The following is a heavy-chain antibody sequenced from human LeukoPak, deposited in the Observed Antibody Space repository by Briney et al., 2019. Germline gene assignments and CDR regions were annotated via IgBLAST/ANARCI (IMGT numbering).Heavy chain of an antibody. V-gene: IGHV1-46*01. CDR3: ARGADSSSWYYYYYYYYMDV. CDR2: INPSGGST. D-gene: IGHD6-13*01. J-gene: IGHJ6*03. Sequence: ASVKVSCEASGYTFTSYYIHWVRQAPGQGLEWMGLINPSGGSTSYAQKFQGRVTMTRDMSTSTVYMELSSLRSEDTAVYYCARGADSSSWYYYYYYYYMDVWGKGTTVTVSS. CDR1: GYTFTSYY.